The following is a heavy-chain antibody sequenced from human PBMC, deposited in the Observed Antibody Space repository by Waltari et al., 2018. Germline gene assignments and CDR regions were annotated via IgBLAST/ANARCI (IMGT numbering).Heavy chain of an antibody. Sequence: QVQLMQSGAEVKKPGASVKVSCKASGYSFTSYNINWVRQAAGQGLEWMGWMNPTSGSTGYAQKFQDGVTITRNTTIGTAYMELRSLRSEDTAVYYCARDYGSGTYYYMDVWGKGTTVTVSS. CDR1: GYSFTSYN. CDR3: ARDYGSGTYYYMDV. J-gene: IGHJ6*03. CDR2: MNPTSGST. D-gene: IGHD3-10*01. V-gene: IGHV1-8*03.